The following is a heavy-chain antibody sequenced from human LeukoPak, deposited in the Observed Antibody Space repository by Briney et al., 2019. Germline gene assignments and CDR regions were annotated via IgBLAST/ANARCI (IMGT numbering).Heavy chain of an antibody. CDR1: GFTFSSYW. V-gene: IGHV3-7*01. Sequence: GGSLRLSCAASGFTFSSYWMSWVRQAPGKGLEWVANTKQDESEKYYVASVKGRFTISRDNAKNSLFLQMNSLRAEETAVYYCARGSAYRRYDYLHYMDVWGKGTTVTV. D-gene: IGHD3-10*02. J-gene: IGHJ6*03. CDR3: ARGSAYRRYDYLHYMDV. CDR2: TKQDESEK.